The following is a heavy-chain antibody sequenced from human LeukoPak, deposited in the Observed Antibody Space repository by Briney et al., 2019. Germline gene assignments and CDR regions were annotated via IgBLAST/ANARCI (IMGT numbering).Heavy chain of an antibody. Sequence: SETLSLTCAVYGGSFSGYYWSWIRQPPGKGLEWIGEINHSGSTNYNPSLKSRVTISVDTSKNQFSLKLSSVTAADTAVYYCARHWSLYSSSSLRYWGQGTLVTVSS. V-gene: IGHV4-34*01. D-gene: IGHD6-13*01. J-gene: IGHJ4*02. CDR2: INHSGST. CDR1: GGSFSGYY. CDR3: ARHWSLYSSSSLRY.